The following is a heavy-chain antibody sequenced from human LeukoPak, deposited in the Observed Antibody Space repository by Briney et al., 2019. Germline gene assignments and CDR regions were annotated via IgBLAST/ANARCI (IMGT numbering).Heavy chain of an antibody. CDR2: TSVNNGDT. Sequence: ASVKVSCKASGYTFTSYGFTWVRQAPGQGLEWMAWTSVNNGDTKYGQKFQGRVTVTTDTSTSTVYLELRRLRPDDTAVYYCVRDQYLNVMTGFDDWGQGTLVTVSS. V-gene: IGHV1-18*01. D-gene: IGHD3-9*01. J-gene: IGHJ4*02. CDR1: GYTFTSYG. CDR3: VRDQYLNVMTGFDD.